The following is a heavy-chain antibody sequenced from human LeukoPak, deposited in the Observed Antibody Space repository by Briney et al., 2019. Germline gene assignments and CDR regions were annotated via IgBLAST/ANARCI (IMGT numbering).Heavy chain of an antibody. J-gene: IGHJ4*02. CDR3: ARDVANTVYYDYVWGSYRGHQFDC. CDR1: GYTFTSYG. Sequence: ASVKVSCKASGYTFTSYGISWVRQAPGQGLEWMGWISAYNGNTNYAQKLQGRATMTTDTSTSTAYMELRSLRSDDTAVYYCARDVANTVYYDYVWGSYRGHQFDCWGQGTLVTVPS. V-gene: IGHV1-18*01. D-gene: IGHD3-16*02. CDR2: ISAYNGNT.